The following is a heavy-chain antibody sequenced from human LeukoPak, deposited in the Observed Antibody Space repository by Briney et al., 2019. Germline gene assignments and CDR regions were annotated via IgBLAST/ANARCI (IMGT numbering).Heavy chain of an antibody. J-gene: IGHJ4*02. D-gene: IGHD3-16*01. CDR3: ARGGGSTGYYFDF. CDR2: INHSGSA. Sequence: SETLSLTCAVYGGSFSGYYWTSIRQPPGKALEWIGEINHSGSANYNPSLKSRVTISVDTSKNQFSLNVSPVTAADTAVYYCARGGGSTGYYFDFWGQGNLVAVSS. CDR1: GGSFSGYY. V-gene: IGHV4-34*01.